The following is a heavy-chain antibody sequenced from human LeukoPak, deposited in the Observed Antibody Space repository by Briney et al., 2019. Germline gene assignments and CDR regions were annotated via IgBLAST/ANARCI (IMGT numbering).Heavy chain of an antibody. CDR3: ARYGGNPRPFDY. J-gene: IGHJ4*02. Sequence: SETLSLTCSVSGGSISSISYCWGWVRQPPGKGLEWIGNIYYTGTTFYTPSLKGRVTISVDTSKNQFSLKLSSVTAADTAVYYCARYGGNPRPFDYWGQGSLVPVSS. V-gene: IGHV4-39*01. D-gene: IGHD4/OR15-4a*01. CDR2: IYYTGTT. CDR1: GGSISSISYC.